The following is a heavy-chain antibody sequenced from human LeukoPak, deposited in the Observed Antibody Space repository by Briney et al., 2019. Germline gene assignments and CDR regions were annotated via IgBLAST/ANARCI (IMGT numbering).Heavy chain of an antibody. Sequence: GGSLRLSCAASGFTFSSYAMSWVRQAPGKGLEWVSAISGSGGSTYYADSVKGRFTISRDNSKNTLYLQMNSLRAEDTAVYYCAKDEAIYDFWSGYNNWFDPWGQGTLVTVSS. D-gene: IGHD3-3*01. CDR2: ISGSGGST. CDR3: AKDEAIYDFWSGYNNWFDP. V-gene: IGHV3-23*01. CDR1: GFTFSSYA. J-gene: IGHJ5*02.